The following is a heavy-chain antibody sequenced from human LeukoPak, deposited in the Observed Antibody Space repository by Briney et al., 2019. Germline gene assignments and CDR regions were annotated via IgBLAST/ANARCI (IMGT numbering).Heavy chain of an antibody. CDR2: MNPNSGNT. J-gene: IGHJ4*02. D-gene: IGHD2-15*01. CDR3: ARVGGYCSGGRCYSIGY. Sequence: ASVKVSCKASGYTFTSYDINWVRQATGQGREWMGWMNPNSGNTGYAQKFQGRVTITRNTSISTTYMELSSLRSEDTAVYYCARVGGYCSGGRCYSIGYWGQGTLVTVSS. V-gene: IGHV1-8*03. CDR1: GYTFTSYD.